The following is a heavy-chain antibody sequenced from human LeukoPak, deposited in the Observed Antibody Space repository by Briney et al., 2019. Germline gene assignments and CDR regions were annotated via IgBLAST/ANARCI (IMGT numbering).Heavy chain of an antibody. CDR2: LSGDGSSS. J-gene: IGHJ4*02. V-gene: IGHV3-74*03. CDR3: VRASTTVPNLLDN. CDR1: GFSFSNHW. Sequence: GGSLRLSCVASGFSFSNHWMHWVRQTPGKGLLWVSRLSGDGSSSKYADSLKGRFTISRDNAKNTLYLQMNSLRVDDTAVYFCVRASTTVPNLLDNWGQGTLVTVSS. D-gene: IGHD4-17*01.